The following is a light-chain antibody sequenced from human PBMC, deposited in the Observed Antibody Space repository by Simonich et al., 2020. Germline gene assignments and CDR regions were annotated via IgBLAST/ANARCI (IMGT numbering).Light chain of an antibody. J-gene: IGKJ1*01. CDR3: QQYGSSPWT. V-gene: IGKV3D-20*01. CDR2: DAS. CDR1: QSVSSSY. Sequence: DIVLTQSPGTLSLSPGERATLSCRASQSVSSSYLAWYQQKPGLAPRLLIYDASSRATGIPDRFSGSGSGTDFTLTISRLEPEDFAVYYCQQYGSSPWTFGQGTKVEIK.